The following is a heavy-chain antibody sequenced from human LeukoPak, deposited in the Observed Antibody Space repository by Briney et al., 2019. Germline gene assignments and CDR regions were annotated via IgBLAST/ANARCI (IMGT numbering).Heavy chain of an antibody. J-gene: IGHJ4*02. Sequence: SETLSLTCTVSGGSVSSGSYYWSWIRQPPGKGLEWIGYIYHSGSTNYNPSLKSRVTISVDTSKNQFSLKLSSVTAADTAVYYCAREAGYSGYDQDYWGQGTLVTVSS. D-gene: IGHD5-12*01. CDR1: GGSVSSGSYY. CDR2: IYHSGST. CDR3: AREAGYSGYDQDY. V-gene: IGHV4-61*01.